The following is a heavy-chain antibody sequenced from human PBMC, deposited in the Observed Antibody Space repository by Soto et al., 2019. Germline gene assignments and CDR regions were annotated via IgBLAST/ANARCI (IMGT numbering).Heavy chain of an antibody. D-gene: IGHD3-16*01. J-gene: IGHJ3*02. CDR2: IYYSGST. V-gene: IGHV4-39*01. CDR1: GGSISKSNYY. Sequence: QLQLQESGPGLVKPSETLSLTCTVSGGSISKSNYYWGWIRQPPGNRLEWIGSIYYSGSTSDNSSLKSRVTISLDTSKTQFALRLSSVTAADTAVYYCASPTLGSFDIWGQGTKVTVSS. CDR3: ASPTLGSFDI.